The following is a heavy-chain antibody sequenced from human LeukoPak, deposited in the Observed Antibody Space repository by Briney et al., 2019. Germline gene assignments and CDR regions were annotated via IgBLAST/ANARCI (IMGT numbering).Heavy chain of an antibody. CDR1: GFTFSSYA. CDR2: ISSSSSTI. V-gene: IGHV3-48*01. J-gene: IGHJ6*02. CDR3: ARVSGVGAPELDGMDV. Sequence: PGGSLRLSCAASGFTFSSYAMSWVRQAPGKGLEWGSYISSSSSTIYYADSVKGRFTISRDNAKNSLYMQMNSLRAEDTAVYYCARVSGVGAPELDGMDVWGQGTTVTVSS. D-gene: IGHD6-6*01.